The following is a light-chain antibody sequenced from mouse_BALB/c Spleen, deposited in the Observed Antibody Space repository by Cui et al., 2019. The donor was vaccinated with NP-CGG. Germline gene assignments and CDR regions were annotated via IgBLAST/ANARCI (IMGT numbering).Light chain of an antibody. J-gene: IGLJ1*01. CDR2: GTN. Sequence: QAVVTHESPLTTSPGETVTLTCRSSTGAVTTSNYANWVQEKPDHLFTGLIGGTNNRVPGVPARFSGSLIGDKAALIITGAQTEDEAIYFCALWYSNHWVFGGGTKLTVL. CDR1: TGAVTTSNY. V-gene: IGLV1*01. CDR3: ALWYSNHWV.